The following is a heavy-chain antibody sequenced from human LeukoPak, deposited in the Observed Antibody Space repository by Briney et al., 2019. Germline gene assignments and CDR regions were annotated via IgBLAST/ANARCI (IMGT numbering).Heavy chain of an antibody. D-gene: IGHD3-16*01. Sequence: SETLSLTCAVYGGSFSGYYWSWIRQPPGKGLEWIGYIYYSGSTNYNPSLKSRVTISVDTSKNQFSLKLSSVTAADTAVYYCARAYPGAFDIWGQGTMVTVSS. J-gene: IGHJ3*02. CDR2: IYYSGST. CDR3: ARAYPGAFDI. V-gene: IGHV4-59*08. CDR1: GGSFSGYY.